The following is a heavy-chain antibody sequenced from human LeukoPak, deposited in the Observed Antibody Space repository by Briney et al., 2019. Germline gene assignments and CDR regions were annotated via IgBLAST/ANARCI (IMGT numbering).Heavy chain of an antibody. CDR2: IYYSGST. V-gene: IGHV4-59*01. J-gene: IGHJ5*02. CDR1: GGSISSYY. CDR3: ARAGVPAAIQVVGWFDP. D-gene: IGHD2-2*02. Sequence: SETLSLTCTVSGGSISSYYWSWIRQPPGKGLEWIGYIYYSGSTNYNPSLKSRVTISVDTSKNQSSLRLSSVTAADTAVYYCARAGVPAAIQVVGWFDPWGQGTLVTVSS.